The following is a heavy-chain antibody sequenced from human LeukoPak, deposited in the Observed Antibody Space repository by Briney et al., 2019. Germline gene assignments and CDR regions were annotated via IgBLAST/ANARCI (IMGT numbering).Heavy chain of an antibody. CDR2: IRQDGSTM. Sequence: PGGSLRLSCAASGFTFSSYWMSWVRQAPGKGLEWVANIRQDGSTMSYVDSVKGRFTISRDNAKNSLYLQMSSLRAEDTAVYYCARGGTTGTTSPLRAFDIWGQGTMVTVSS. V-gene: IGHV3-7*01. CDR3: ARGGTTGTTSPLRAFDI. J-gene: IGHJ3*02. D-gene: IGHD1-1*01. CDR1: GFTFSSYW.